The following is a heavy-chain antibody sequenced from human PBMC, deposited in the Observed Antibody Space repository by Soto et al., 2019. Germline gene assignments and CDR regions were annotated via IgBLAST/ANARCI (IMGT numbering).Heavy chain of an antibody. Sequence: ASVKVSCKASGYTFTGYYMHWVRQAPGQGLEWMGWVNPNSGGTNYAQKFQGWVTMTRDTSISTAYMELSRLRSDDTAVYYCARATDPVAFDSWGQGKMVTFSS. CDR1: GYTFTGYY. D-gene: IGHD4-17*01. CDR3: ARATDPVAFDS. J-gene: IGHJ3*02. CDR2: VNPNSGGT. V-gene: IGHV1-2*04.